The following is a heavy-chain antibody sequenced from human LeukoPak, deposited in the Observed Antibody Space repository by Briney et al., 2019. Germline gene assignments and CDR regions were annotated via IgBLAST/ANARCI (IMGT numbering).Heavy chain of an antibody. V-gene: IGHV3-7*01. D-gene: IGHD6-13*01. J-gene: IGHJ4*02. CDR1: GFIFSGYW. Sequence: PGGSLRLSCAASGFIFSGYWMNWVRQAPGKGLEWVANINQGGSEQHYVDSVRGRFTISRDNAKNSLYLQMNSLRVEDTAVYYCARDGFVAAADYWGQGTLVTVSS. CDR2: INQGGSEQ. CDR3: ARDGFVAAADY.